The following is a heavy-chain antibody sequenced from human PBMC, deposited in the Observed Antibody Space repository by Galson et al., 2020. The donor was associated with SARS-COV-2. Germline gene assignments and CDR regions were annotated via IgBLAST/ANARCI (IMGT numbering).Heavy chain of an antibody. J-gene: IGHJ4*02. Sequence: SETLSLTCTVSGGSISSSSYYCGWIRQPPGKGLEWIGSIYYSGSTYYNPSLKSRVTISGDTSKNQFSLKLSSVTAADTAVYYCARHAGISMIVVVRVYFDYWGQGTLVTGSS. V-gene: IGHV4-39*01. CDR1: GGSISSSSYY. D-gene: IGHD3-22*01. CDR3: ARHAGISMIVVVRVYFDY. CDR2: IYYSGST.